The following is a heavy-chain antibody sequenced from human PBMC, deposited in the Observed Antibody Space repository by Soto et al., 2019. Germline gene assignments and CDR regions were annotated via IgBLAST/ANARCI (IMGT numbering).Heavy chain of an antibody. CDR2: INHSGST. CDR3: ARDHRHSSGYYYFDY. D-gene: IGHD3-22*01. CDR1: GGPFSGYY. Sequence: PSETLSLTCAVYGGPFSGYYWSWIRQPPGKGLEWIGEINHSGSTNYNPSLKSRVTISVDTSKNQFSLKLSSVTAADTAVYYCARDHRHSSGYYYFDYWGQGALVTVSS. J-gene: IGHJ4*02. V-gene: IGHV4-34*01.